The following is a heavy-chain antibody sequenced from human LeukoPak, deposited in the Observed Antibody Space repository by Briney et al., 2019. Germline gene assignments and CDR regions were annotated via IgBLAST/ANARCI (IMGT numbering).Heavy chain of an antibody. V-gene: IGHV4-59*01. Sequence: PSETLSLTCTVVGGSINGYYWTWIRQPPGKGLEWIGFVYYSASTNYNPSLKSRVTISVDTSKKQFSLRPSSVTTAETAVYYCARGIMTTVPTFDSWGQGTLVTVSS. CDR3: ARGIMTTVPTFDS. J-gene: IGHJ4*02. D-gene: IGHD4-17*01. CDR2: VYYSAST. CDR1: GGSINGYY.